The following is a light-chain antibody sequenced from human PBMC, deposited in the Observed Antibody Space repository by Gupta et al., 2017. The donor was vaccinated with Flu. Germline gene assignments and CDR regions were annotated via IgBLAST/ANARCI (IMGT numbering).Light chain of an antibody. Sequence: DIQLTQSPSFLSASVGDRVTITCRASQGISTYLAWYQQKPGKAPKFLISAASTLQSGVPSRFSSSGSGTEFTLTINSLQPEDFATYYCQQLNTYPHTFGQGTKLEIK. CDR1: QGISTY. J-gene: IGKJ2*01. V-gene: IGKV1-9*01. CDR2: AAS. CDR3: QQLNTYPHT.